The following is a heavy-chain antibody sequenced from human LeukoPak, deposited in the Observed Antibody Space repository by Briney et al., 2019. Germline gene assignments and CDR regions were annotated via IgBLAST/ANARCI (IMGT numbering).Heavy chain of an antibody. Sequence: GASVKVSCKASGYTFTSYGISWVRQAPGQGLEWMGWISAYNGNTNYAQKLQGRVTMTTDTSTSTAYMELRSLRSDDTAVYYCARVRTIFGVVIHYYYYGMDVWGQGTTVTVSS. CDR3: ARVRTIFGVVIHYYYYGMDV. CDR1: GYTFTSYG. CDR2: ISAYNGNT. V-gene: IGHV1-18*01. J-gene: IGHJ6*02. D-gene: IGHD3-3*01.